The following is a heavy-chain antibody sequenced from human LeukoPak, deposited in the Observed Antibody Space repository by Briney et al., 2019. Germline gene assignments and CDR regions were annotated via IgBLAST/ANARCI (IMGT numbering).Heavy chain of an antibody. Sequence: ASVKVSCNASGYTFTGYYMHWVRQAPGQGLEWMGWINPNSGGTNYAQKFQGWVTMTRDTSISTAYMELSRLRSDDTAVYYCARVKLGRYYGMDVWGQGTTVTVSS. CDR3: ARVKLGRYYGMDV. CDR2: INPNSGGT. CDR1: GYTFTGYY. V-gene: IGHV1-2*04. J-gene: IGHJ6*02.